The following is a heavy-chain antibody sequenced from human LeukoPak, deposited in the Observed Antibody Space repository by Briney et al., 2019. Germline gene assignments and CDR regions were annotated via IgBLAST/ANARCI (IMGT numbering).Heavy chain of an antibody. J-gene: IGHJ4*02. CDR2: ISSSGSTI. CDR3: AKDPRDHSYGWSWRYFDY. Sequence: GGSLRLSCAASGFTFSSYEMNWVRQAPGKGLEWVSYISSSGSTIYYADSVKGRFTISRDNAKNTLYLQMNSLRPEDTAVYYCAKDPRDHSYGWSWRYFDYWGQGTLVTVSS. CDR1: GFTFSSYE. D-gene: IGHD5-18*01. V-gene: IGHV3-48*03.